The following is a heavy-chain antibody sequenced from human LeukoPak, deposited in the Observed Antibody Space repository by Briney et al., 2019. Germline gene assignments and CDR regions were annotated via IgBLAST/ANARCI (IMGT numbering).Heavy chain of an antibody. CDR3: ARGLRDEERHYGYYYMDV. V-gene: IGHV4-4*09. J-gene: IGHJ6*03. CDR1: GDSVSGYY. CDR2: FYTSANT. D-gene: IGHD3-22*01. Sequence: PSETLSLTCTVSGDSVSGYYGSWIRQPPGKGLEWIGYFYTSANTNYNPSLESRVTMSVDTSKNQFSLKLSSVTAADTDVYYCARGLRDEERHYGYYYMDVWGKGTTVTVSS.